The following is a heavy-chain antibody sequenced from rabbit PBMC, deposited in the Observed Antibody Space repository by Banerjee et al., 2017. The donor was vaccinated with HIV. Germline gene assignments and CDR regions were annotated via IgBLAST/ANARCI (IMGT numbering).Heavy chain of an antibody. J-gene: IGHJ4*01. CDR3: ARGPSDRYYTFNL. V-gene: IGHV1S36*01. D-gene: IGHD8-1*01. CDR2: INTGGNT. Sequence: QEQLEESGGGLVTPGGTLTLTCTVSGFSLSSYGMNWVRQAPGKGLEWIGTINTGGNTYYASWAKGRFTISKTSSTTVTLQMTSLTAADTATYFCARGPSDRYYTFNLWGPGTLVTVS. CDR1: GFSLSSYG.